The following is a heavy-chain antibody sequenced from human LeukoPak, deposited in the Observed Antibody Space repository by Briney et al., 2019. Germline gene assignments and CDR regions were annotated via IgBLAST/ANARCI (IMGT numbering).Heavy chain of an antibody. V-gene: IGHV7-4-1*02. Sequence: ASVKVSCKASGYTFTGYHMHWVRQAPGQGLEWMGWINTNTGNPTYAQGFTGRCVFSLDTSVSTAYLQISSLKAEDTAVYSCARVAEYSSGWYDPFDYWGQGTLVTVSS. J-gene: IGHJ4*02. D-gene: IGHD6-19*01. CDR1: GYTFTGYH. CDR2: INTNTGNP. CDR3: ARVAEYSSGWYDPFDY.